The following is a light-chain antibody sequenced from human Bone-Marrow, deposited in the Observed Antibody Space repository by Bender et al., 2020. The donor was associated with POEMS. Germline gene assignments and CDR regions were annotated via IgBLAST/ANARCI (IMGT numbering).Light chain of an antibody. CDR3: CSYARGTTLL. V-gene: IGLV2-14*03. Sequence: QSALTQSASVSGSPGQSITISCIGTSGDVDDFNHVSWYQHHPANAPKLMIFDVNTRPSGVSNRFSGSKSGNTASLTISGLQPDDESHYFCCSYARGTTLLFGEGTKLTVL. CDR2: DVN. J-gene: IGLJ2*01. CDR1: SGDVDDFNH.